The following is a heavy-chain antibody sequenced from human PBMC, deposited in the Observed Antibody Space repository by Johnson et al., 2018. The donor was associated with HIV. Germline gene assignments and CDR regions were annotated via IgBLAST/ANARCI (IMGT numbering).Heavy chain of an antibody. J-gene: IGHJ3*02. CDR3: ARRFYDSSGAGFDI. D-gene: IGHD3-22*01. Sequence: QVQLVESGGGVVQPGRSLRLSCAASGFTFSSYGMHWVRQAPGKGLEWVAVISYDGSNKYYANSVKGRFTISRDNSKNTLYLQMGSLRAEDMAVYYCARRFYDSSGAGFDIWGQGTMVTVSS. CDR1: GFTFSSYG. V-gene: IGHV3-30*03. CDR2: ISYDGSNK.